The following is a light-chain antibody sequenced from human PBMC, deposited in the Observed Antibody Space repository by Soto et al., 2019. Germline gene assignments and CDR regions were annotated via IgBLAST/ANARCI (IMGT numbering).Light chain of an antibody. CDR3: QQYDDWPKT. CDR2: DAS. J-gene: IGKJ1*01. Sequence: EKVMTQSPATLSVSPGERATLSCRASQSVSSYLAWYQQKPGQAPRLLIYDASTRATGVPARFSGSGSGTEFTLTISSLQSEDLAVYYCQQYDDWPKTFGQGTKVEIK. V-gene: IGKV3-15*01. CDR1: QSVSSY.